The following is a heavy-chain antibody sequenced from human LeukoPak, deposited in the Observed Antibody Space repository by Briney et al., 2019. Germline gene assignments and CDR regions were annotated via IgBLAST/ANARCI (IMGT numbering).Heavy chain of an antibody. Sequence: PSETLSLTCTVSGGSISSYYWSWIRQPAGKGLEWIGRTYTSGSTNYNPSLKSRVTMSVDTSKNQFSLKLSSVTAADTAVYYCARLSSSGDYYYYYYMDVWGKGTTVTVSS. CDR1: GGSISSYY. D-gene: IGHD6-6*01. CDR2: TYTSGST. V-gene: IGHV4-4*07. CDR3: ARLSSSGDYYYYYYMDV. J-gene: IGHJ6*03.